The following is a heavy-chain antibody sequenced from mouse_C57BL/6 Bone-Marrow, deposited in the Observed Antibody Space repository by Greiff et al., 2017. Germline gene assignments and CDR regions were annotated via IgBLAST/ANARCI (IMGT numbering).Heavy chain of an antibody. CDR1: GFTFSDYG. CDR2: ISSGSSTL. J-gene: IGHJ2*01. D-gene: IGHD1-1*01. Sequence: EVQVVESGGGLVKPGGSLKLSCAASGFTFSDYGMHWVRQAPEKGLAWVAYISSGSSTLYYADTVKGRFTISRDNAKNTLFLQMTSLRSEDTAMYYCARQYYGSSPSDYWGQGTTLTVSS. CDR3: ARQYYGSSPSDY. V-gene: IGHV5-17*01.